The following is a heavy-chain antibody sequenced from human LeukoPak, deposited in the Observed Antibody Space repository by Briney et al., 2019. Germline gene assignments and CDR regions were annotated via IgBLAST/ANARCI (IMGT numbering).Heavy chain of an antibody. Sequence: EASVKVSCKASGYTFTSYGISWVRQAPGQGLEWMGWISANNGNTNYAQKLQGRVTITTDTSTSTAYMELRTLRSDDTAVYYCARDRDHSGSQSYWGQGTLVTVSS. V-gene: IGHV1-18*01. CDR2: ISANNGNT. J-gene: IGHJ4*02. D-gene: IGHD1-26*01. CDR3: ARDRDHSGSQSY. CDR1: GYTFTSYG.